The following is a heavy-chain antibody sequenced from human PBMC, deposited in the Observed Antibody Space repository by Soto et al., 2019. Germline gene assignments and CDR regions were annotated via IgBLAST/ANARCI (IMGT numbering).Heavy chain of an antibody. Sequence: SETLSLTCTVSGGSIRSSSYYWGWIRQPPGKGLEWIGSVYYNGSTCYNPSLKSRITISVDTSKNQFSLKLNSVTAADTAVFYCTRLRLGFLENNNWFDPWGQGTLVTVSS. V-gene: IGHV4-39*01. D-gene: IGHD3-3*01. CDR2: VYYNGST. CDR3: TRLRLGFLENNNWFDP. J-gene: IGHJ5*02. CDR1: GGSIRSSSYY.